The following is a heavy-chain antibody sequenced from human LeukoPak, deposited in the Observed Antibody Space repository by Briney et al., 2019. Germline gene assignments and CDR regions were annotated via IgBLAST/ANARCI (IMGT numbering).Heavy chain of an antibody. CDR2: IKQDGSEK. CDR3: ARDRKDYYYYYYMDV. J-gene: IGHJ6*03. V-gene: IGHV3-7*01. CDR1: GFTFSSYW. Sequence: PGGSLRLSCAASGFTFSSYWMSWVRQAPGKGLEWVANIKQDGSEKYYVDSVKGRFTISRDNAKNSLYLQMNSLRAEDTAVYYCARDRKDYYYYYYMDVWGKGTTVTVSS.